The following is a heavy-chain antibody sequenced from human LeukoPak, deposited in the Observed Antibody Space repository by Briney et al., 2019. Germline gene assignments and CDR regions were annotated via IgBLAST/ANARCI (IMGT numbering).Heavy chain of an antibody. D-gene: IGHD3-22*01. CDR1: RVTSCSSV. CDR2: ITSSGSTI. CDR3: ASPPPPANYYDSSGYTE. Sequence: GGSLRLSCAASRVTSCSSVMNWVRHSLGAGLWSVSDITSSGSTIYYADSVKGRFTISRDNAKNSLYLQMNSLRAEDTAVYYCASPPPPANYYDSSGYTEWGQGTLVTGSS. V-gene: IGHV3-48*03. J-gene: IGHJ4*02.